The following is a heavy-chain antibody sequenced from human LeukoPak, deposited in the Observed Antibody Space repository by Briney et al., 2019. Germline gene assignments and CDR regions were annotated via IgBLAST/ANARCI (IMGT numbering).Heavy chain of an antibody. CDR1: GFTFTTNA. J-gene: IGHJ6*02. V-gene: IGHV3-23*01. Sequence: GGSLRLSCAASGFTFTTNAMSWVRQAPGKGLEWVSAISGRTGATYYADSEKGRFTISRDNSKNTLYLQMNSLRAEDTAVYYCAKDRNVGGMDVWGQGTTVTVSS. CDR3: AKDRNVGGMDV. CDR2: ISGRTGAT.